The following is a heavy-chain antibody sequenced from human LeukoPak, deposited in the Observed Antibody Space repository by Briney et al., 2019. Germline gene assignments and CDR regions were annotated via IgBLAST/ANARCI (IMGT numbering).Heavy chain of an antibody. CDR2: ISAYNGNT. CDR1: GYTFTSYG. CDR3: ARQTFSSGLRTGEDY. V-gene: IGHV1-18*01. Sequence: ASVKVSCKASGYTFTSYGISWVRQAPGQGLEWMGWISAYNGNTNYAQKLQGRVTMTTDTSTSTAYMELRSLRSDDTAVYYCARQTFSSGLRTGEDYWGQGTLVTVSS. J-gene: IGHJ4*02. D-gene: IGHD3-10*01.